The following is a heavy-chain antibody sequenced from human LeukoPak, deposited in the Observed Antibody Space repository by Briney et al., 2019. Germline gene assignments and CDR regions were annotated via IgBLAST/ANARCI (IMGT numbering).Heavy chain of an antibody. Sequence: GGSLRLSCAASGFIFSSYAMSWVRQAPGKGLEWVSAISGSGGSTYYADSVKGRFTISRDNSKNTLYLQMNSLRAEDTAVYYCAKGPAVLLWFGESYFDYWGQGTLVTVSS. CDR2: ISGSGGST. V-gene: IGHV3-23*01. D-gene: IGHD3-10*01. CDR3: AKGPAVLLWFGESYFDY. J-gene: IGHJ4*02. CDR1: GFIFSSYA.